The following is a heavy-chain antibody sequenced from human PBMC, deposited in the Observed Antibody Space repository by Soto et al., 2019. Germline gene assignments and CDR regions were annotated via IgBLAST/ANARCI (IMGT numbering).Heavy chain of an antibody. CDR2: MNPGSGDT. CDR3: ARMATFGSLNWFDP. CDR1: GYTFAGYY. V-gene: IGHV1-2*02. D-gene: IGHD3-16*01. Sequence: ASVKVSCKASGYTFAGYYMHWVRQAPGQGLEWMGWMNPGSGDTGYAQKFQGRVTMTRDISIATAYMELSSLRSDDTAIYYCARMATFGSLNWFDPWGQGTLVTVS. J-gene: IGHJ5*02.